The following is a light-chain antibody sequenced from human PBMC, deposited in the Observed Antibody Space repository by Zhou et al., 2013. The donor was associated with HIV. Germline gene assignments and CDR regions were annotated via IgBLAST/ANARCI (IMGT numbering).Light chain of an antibody. CDR1: QSISDW. J-gene: IGKJ4*01. Sequence: DIQMTQSPSTLSASVGDRVTITCRASQSISDWLAWYQQKPGKAPKLLIYTTSTLQSGVPSSFRGSGSGTLFTLTINNLQPEDFATYSCQQLNSYPLTFGGGTKVEI. CDR2: TTS. CDR3: QQLNSYPLT. V-gene: IGKV1-5*01.